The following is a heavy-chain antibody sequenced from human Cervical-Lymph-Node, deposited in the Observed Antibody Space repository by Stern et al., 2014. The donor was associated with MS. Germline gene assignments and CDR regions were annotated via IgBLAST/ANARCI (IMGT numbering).Heavy chain of an antibody. CDR3: AHRSDGSFVRLDS. D-gene: IGHD1-26*01. J-gene: IGHJ4*02. Sequence: EVQLVQSGGGLVQPGGSLRLSCAASGFTFSDYAMSWVRQAPGKGLQWVSGISSSGGNTDYADSVKGRFTISRDNSRNALYLQMNSLRAEDTAVYYCAHRSDGSFVRLDSWGQGTLVTVSS. CDR2: ISSSGGNT. CDR1: GFTFSDYA. V-gene: IGHV3-23*04.